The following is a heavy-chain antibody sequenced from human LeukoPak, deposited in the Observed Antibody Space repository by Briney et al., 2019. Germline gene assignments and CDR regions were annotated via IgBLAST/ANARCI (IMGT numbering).Heavy chain of an antibody. CDR1: GYTFTGYY. CDR2: INPKSGGT. J-gene: IGHJ4*02. CDR3: ATVAGQGEGELLWFGEGIDY. D-gene: IGHD3-10*01. V-gene: IGHV1-2*02. Sequence: ASVKVSCKASGYTFTGYYIHWVRQAPGQGLEWMGWINPKSGGTNFAQTFQGRVTMTRDTSISTAYMELSRLTSDDTAVYYCATVAGQGEGELLWFGEGIDYWGQGTLVTVSS.